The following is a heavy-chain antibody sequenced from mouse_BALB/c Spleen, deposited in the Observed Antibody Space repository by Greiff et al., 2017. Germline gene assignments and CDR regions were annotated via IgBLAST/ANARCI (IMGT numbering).Heavy chain of an antibody. CDR3: ARHIDSSGYYFDY. J-gene: IGHJ2*01. V-gene: IGHV5-6*01. CDR2: ISSGGSYT. Sequence: EVQRVESGGDLVKPGGSLKLSCAASGFTFSSYGMSWVRQTPDKRLEWVATISSGGSYTYYPDSVKGRFTISRDNAKNTLYLQMSSLKSEDTAMYYCARHIDSSGYYFDYWGQGTTLTVSS. D-gene: IGHD3-2*01. CDR1: GFTFSSYG.